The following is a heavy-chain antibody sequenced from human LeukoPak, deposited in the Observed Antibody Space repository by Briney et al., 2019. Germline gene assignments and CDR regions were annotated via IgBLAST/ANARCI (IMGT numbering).Heavy chain of an antibody. J-gene: IGHJ3*02. D-gene: IGHD6-13*01. CDR3: AKDQIGSWYGALDAFDI. CDR2: ISGSGGST. V-gene: IGHV3-23*01. Sequence: GGSLRLSCAASGFTFSSYAMSWVRQAPGKGLEWVSAISGSGGSTYYADSVKGRFTISRDNSKNTLYLQMNSLRAEDTAVYYCAKDQIGSWYGALDAFDIWGQGTMVTVSS. CDR1: GFTFSSYA.